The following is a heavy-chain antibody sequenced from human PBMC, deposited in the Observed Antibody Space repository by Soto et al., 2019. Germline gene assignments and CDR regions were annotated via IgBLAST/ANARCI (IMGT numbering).Heavy chain of an antibody. J-gene: IGHJ5*02. D-gene: IGHD6-13*01. CDR2: IYYSGST. CDR3: ARVRSGGSSWYLGP. V-gene: IGHV4-31*03. Sequence: TLSLTCTVSGGSISSGGYYWSWIRQHPGKGLEWIGYIYYSGSTYYNPSLKSRVTISVDTSKNQFSLKLSSVTAADTAVYYCARVRSGGSSWYLGPWAQETLVTVSS. CDR1: GGSISSGGYY.